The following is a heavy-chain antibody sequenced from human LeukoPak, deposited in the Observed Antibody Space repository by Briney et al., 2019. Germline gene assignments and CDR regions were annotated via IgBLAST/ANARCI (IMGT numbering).Heavy chain of an antibody. CDR3: AKDLGSSWYYFDY. CDR1: GFTFYDYA. J-gene: IGHJ4*02. D-gene: IGHD6-13*01. CDR2: ISWNSGSI. V-gene: IGHV3-9*01. Sequence: GRSLRLSCAASGFTFYDYAMHWVRHAPGKGLEWVSGISWNSGSIVYADSVKGPFTISRDNAKNSLYLQMNSLRAEDTALYYCAKDLGSSWYYFDYWGQGTLVTVSS.